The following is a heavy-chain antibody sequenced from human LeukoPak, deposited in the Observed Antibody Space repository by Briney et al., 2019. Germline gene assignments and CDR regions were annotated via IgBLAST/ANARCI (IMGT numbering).Heavy chain of an antibody. D-gene: IGHD3-16*01. CDR1: GFTFSSYI. V-gene: IGHV3-48*02. Sequence: GGSLRLSCAASGFTFSSYIMNWVRQAPEKGLEWVSYISGSSTTLYYADSVKGRFTISRDNAKNSLYLQIISLREEDTAVYYCARDKDALGALGYWGQGTLVTVSS. J-gene: IGHJ4*02. CDR2: ISGSSTTL. CDR3: ARDKDALGALGY.